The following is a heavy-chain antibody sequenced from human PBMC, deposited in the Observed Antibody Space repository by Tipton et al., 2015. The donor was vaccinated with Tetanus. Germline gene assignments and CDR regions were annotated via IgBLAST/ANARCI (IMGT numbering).Heavy chain of an antibody. D-gene: IGHD2/OR15-2a*01. V-gene: IGHV4-59*08. J-gene: IGHJ4*02. Sequence: TLSLTCTVSGGSMSNNYWSWIRQPPGKGLEWIAYIFHSGSTNYNPSLKGRVTISMDRSNTQFSLRLDSLTAADTAVYYCARAAGFLGLTHDFWGRGTLVSVSS. CDR3: ARAAGFLGLTHDF. CDR2: IFHSGST. CDR1: GGSMSNNY.